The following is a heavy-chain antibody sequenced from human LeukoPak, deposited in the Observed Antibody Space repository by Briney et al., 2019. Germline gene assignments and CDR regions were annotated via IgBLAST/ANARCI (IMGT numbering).Heavy chain of an antibody. CDR2: ISVGGDST. Sequence: PGGSLRLSCAASGFTFSTYAMSWVRQAPGKGLEWVSAISVGGDSTYYADSVKGRFTISRDNAKNSLYLQMNSLRAEDTAVYYCARAEPDIVVVPAAIPESGVDYWGQGTLVTVSS. D-gene: IGHD2-2*01. CDR1: GFTFSTYA. CDR3: ARAEPDIVVVPAAIPESGVDY. J-gene: IGHJ4*02. V-gene: IGHV3-23*01.